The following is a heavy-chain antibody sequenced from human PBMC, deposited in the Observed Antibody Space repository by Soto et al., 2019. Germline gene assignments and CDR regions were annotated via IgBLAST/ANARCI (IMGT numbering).Heavy chain of an antibody. J-gene: IGHJ4*02. Sequence: ASVKVYCKASGYTFTSYGISWVRQAPGQGLEWMGWISAYNGNTNYAQKLQGRVTMTTDTSTSTAYMELRSLRSDDTAVYYCAREYRSGWSYYFDYWGQGTLVTVSS. CDR1: GYTFTSYG. CDR2: ISAYNGNT. D-gene: IGHD6-19*01. V-gene: IGHV1-18*01. CDR3: AREYRSGWSYYFDY.